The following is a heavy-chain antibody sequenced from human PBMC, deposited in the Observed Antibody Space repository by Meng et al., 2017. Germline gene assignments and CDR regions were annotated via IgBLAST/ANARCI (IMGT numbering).Heavy chain of an antibody. CDR3: ARGSYSFDS. J-gene: IGHJ4*02. CDR2: AYYRSKWYH. V-gene: IGHV6-1*01. Sequence: LLQHSGPGLVEPSQTLSLICAISVASVSSNSAAWNWIRQSPSRGLGWRGRAYYRSKWYHDYAESVKSRISIVPDTSKNPFSLQLRSVTPEGSAVYYCARGSYSFDSWGQRTLVTVSS. D-gene: IGHD1-26*01. CDR1: VASVSSNSAA.